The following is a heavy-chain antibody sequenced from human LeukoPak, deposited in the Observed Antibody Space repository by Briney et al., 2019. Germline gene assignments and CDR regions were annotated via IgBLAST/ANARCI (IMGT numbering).Heavy chain of an antibody. CDR1: GFTFSSYA. CDR2: ISGRCGST. Sequence: GGSLRLSCAASGFTFSSYAMNWVRQAPGKGLEWVSAISGRCGSTYYADSVKGRFNISRNNSKNTLYLQMNSLRAEDTAVYYCAKEVAVTGIYYFDYWGQGTLVTVSS. D-gene: IGHD6-19*01. V-gene: IGHV3-23*01. J-gene: IGHJ4*02. CDR3: AKEVAVTGIYYFDY.